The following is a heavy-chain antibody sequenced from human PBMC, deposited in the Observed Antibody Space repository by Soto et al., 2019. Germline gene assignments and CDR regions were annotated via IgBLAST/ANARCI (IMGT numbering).Heavy chain of an antibody. Sequence: QVQLVESGGGVVQPGRSLRLSCAASGFTFSSYGMHWVRQAPGKGLEWVAVISYDGSNKYYADSVKGRFTISRDNSKNTLYLQMNSLRAEDTAVYYCAKFDLAVAGTEVQDYWGQGTLVTVSS. CDR1: GFTFSSYG. J-gene: IGHJ4*02. CDR3: AKFDLAVAGTEVQDY. V-gene: IGHV3-30*18. D-gene: IGHD6-19*01. CDR2: ISYDGSNK.